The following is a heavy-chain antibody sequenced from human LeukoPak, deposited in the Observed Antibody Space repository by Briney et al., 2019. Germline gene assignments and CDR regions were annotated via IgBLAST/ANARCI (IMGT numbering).Heavy chain of an antibody. CDR2: INHRGST. D-gene: IGHD6-19*01. J-gene: IGHJ4*02. CDR3: ARSVAGPMAFDY. V-gene: IGHV4-34*01. CDR1: GGSFSGCY. Sequence: KPSETLSLTCAVYGGSFSGCYWSWIRQPPGKGLEWIVEINHRGSTNYKPSLENRVTISVDTSKNQFSLKLSSVTAADAAVYYCARSVAGPMAFDYWGQGTLVTVSS.